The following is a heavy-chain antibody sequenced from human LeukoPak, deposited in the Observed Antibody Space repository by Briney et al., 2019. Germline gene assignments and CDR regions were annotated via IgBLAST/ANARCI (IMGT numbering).Heavy chain of an antibody. Sequence: PGGSLRLPCAASGFTFSSYAMHWVRQAPGKGLEWVAVISYDGSNKYYADSVKGRFTISRDNSKNTLYLQMNSLRAEDTAVYYCARGDLRDILRFDIWGQGTMVTVSS. D-gene: IGHD3-9*01. CDR3: ARGDLRDILRFDI. CDR2: ISYDGSNK. CDR1: GFTFSSYA. V-gene: IGHV3-30*04. J-gene: IGHJ3*02.